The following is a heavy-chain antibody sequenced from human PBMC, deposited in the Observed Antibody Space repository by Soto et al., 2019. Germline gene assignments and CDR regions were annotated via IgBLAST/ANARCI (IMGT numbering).Heavy chain of an antibody. J-gene: IGHJ6*02. CDR1: GGTFSSYA. D-gene: IGHD3-10*01. CDR3: ARLSVRFGSEKYYYYGMDV. CDR2: IIPIFGTA. V-gene: IGHV1-69*13. Sequence: ASVKVSCKASGGTFSSYAISWVRQAPGQGLEWTGGIIPIFGTANYGQKFQGRVTITADESTSTAYMELSSLRSEDTAVYYCARLSVRFGSEKYYYYGMDVWGQGTTVTVSS.